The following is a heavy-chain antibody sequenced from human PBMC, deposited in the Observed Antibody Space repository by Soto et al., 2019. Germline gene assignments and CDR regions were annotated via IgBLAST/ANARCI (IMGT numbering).Heavy chain of an antibody. CDR2: IYSGGST. CDR1: GFTVSSNY. CDR3: SRDPDYGGHFDY. Sequence: EVQLVESGGGLVQPGGSLRLSCAASGFTVSSNYMSWVRQAPGKGLEWVSVIYSGGSTYYADSVKGRFTISRDNSKNQLYLQMKSLRAEDTAVYYCSRDPDYGGHFDYWGQGTLVTGSS. J-gene: IGHJ4*02. V-gene: IGHV3-66*01. D-gene: IGHD4-17*01.